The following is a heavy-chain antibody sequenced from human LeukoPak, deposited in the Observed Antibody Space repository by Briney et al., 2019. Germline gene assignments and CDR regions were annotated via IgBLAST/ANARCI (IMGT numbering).Heavy chain of an antibody. CDR1: GFTFSSYA. CDR3: AKDREGLSSGYDLEYFDY. D-gene: IGHD5-12*01. J-gene: IGHJ4*02. CDR2: ISGSGGTT. Sequence: GGSLRLSCAASGFTFSSYAMNWVPQAPGKGLEWVSAISGSGGTTYYADSVKGRFTISRDNSKNTLFLQMNSLRAEDTAIYYCAKDREGLSSGYDLEYFDYWGQGTLVTVSS. V-gene: IGHV3-23*01.